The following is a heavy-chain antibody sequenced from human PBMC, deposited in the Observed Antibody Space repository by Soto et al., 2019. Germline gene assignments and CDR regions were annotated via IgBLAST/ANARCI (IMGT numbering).Heavy chain of an antibody. CDR2: MNPSDGSS. V-gene: IGHV1-46*01. D-gene: IGHD6-19*01. CDR3: AREGPSGDYYGMDV. J-gene: IGHJ6*02. Sequence: QVQLVQSGAEVKKPGASVKVSCKASGYTFTNYYIHWARQAAGQGLEWMGVMNPSDGSSTYAQKFQGRVTMTRDTSTRTVYMELSSLRSEDTDVYYCAREGPSGDYYGMDVWGQGTTVIVSS. CDR1: GYTFTNYY.